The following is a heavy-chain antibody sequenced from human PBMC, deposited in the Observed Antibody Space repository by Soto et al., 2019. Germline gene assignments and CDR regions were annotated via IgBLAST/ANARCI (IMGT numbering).Heavy chain of an antibody. CDR3: AKDPPLRSWLFDY. J-gene: IGHJ4*02. CDR2: IIGSGGIT. D-gene: IGHD3-10*01. Sequence: PGGSLRLSCAASGFIFSTYAMSWVRQAPGKGLEWVSAIIGSGGITYYADSVKGRFTISRGNSKNTLYLQMNSLRAEDTAVYYCAKDPPLRSWLFDYWGQGTLVTVSS. V-gene: IGHV3-23*01. CDR1: GFIFSTYA.